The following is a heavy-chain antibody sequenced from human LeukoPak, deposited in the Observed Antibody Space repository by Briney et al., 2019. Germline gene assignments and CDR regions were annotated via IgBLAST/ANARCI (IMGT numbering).Heavy chain of an antibody. CDR3: ARVFSGYYYGSGSYRIFDY. CDR1: GGSFSGYY. D-gene: IGHD3-10*01. CDR2: INHSGST. Sequence: SETLSLTCAVYGGSFSGYYWSWIRQPPGKGLEWIGEINHSGSTNYNPSLTSRVTISVDTSKNQFSLKLSSVTAADTAVYYCARVFSGYYYGSGSYRIFDYWGQGTLVTVSS. V-gene: IGHV4-34*01. J-gene: IGHJ4*02.